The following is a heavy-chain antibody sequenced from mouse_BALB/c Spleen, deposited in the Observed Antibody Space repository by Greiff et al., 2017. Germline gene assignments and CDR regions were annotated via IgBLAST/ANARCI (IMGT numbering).Heavy chain of an antibody. D-gene: IGHD2-14*01. CDR1: GYSFTGYY. J-gene: IGHJ1*01. V-gene: IGHV1-26*01. Sequence: VQLQQSGPELVKPGASVKISCKASGYSFTGYYIHWVKQSHVKSLEWIGRINPYNGATSYNQNFKDKASLTVDKSSSTAYMELHSLTSEDSAVYYCARSAYRYDEYFDVWGAGTTVTVSS. CDR2: INPYNGAT. CDR3: ARSAYRYDEYFDV.